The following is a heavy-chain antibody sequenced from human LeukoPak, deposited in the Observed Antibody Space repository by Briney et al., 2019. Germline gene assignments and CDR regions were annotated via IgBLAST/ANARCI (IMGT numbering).Heavy chain of an antibody. CDR1: GGSISSSSYY. CDR2: IYYSGST. J-gene: IGHJ4*02. CDR3: ARLKDANYVEQFDY. D-gene: IGHD4/OR15-4a*01. Sequence: PSGTLSLTCTVSGGSISSSSYYWGWIRQPPGKGLEWIGSIYYSGSTYYNPSLKSRVTISVDTSKNQFSLKLSSVTAADTAVYYCARLKDANYVEQFDYWGQGTLVTVS. V-gene: IGHV4-39*01.